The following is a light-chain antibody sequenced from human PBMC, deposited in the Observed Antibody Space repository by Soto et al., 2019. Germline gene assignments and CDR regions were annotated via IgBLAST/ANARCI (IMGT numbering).Light chain of an antibody. Sequence: HSAPTQPDSVSGSPGQSITISCTGPSGDVLSYDGVSWYKPHPGKATKLILYEGNKRPSGVSNRFSGPNSGHMASLTISGLQAEDEADYNCCLYVYNSGWLFGGGTKLTVL. CDR3: CLYVYNSGWL. CDR2: EGN. CDR1: SGDVLSYDG. J-gene: IGLJ3*02. V-gene: IGLV2-23*01.